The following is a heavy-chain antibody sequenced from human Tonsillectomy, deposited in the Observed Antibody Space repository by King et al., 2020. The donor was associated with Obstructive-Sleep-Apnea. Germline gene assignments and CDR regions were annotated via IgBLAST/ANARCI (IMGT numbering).Heavy chain of an antibody. Sequence: VQLVESGGGLVQPGGSLRLSCAASGFTFSNYAMSWVRQAPGKGLEWVSAISGSGATTYYADSVKGRFTISRDNSKNTLYMQMNSLGVEDTALYYCAKEGTTVIGDYWGQGTLVTVSS. V-gene: IGHV3-23*04. CDR3: AKEGTTVIGDY. CDR1: GFTFSNYA. CDR2: ISGSGATT. D-gene: IGHD4-11*01. J-gene: IGHJ4*02.